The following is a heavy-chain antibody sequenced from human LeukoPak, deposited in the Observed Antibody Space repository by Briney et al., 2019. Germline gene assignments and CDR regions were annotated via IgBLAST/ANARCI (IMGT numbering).Heavy chain of an antibody. J-gene: IGHJ6*02. CDR1: GGSISSYY. Sequence: SETLSLTCTVSGGSISSYYWSWIRQPAGKGLEWIGRIYTSGSTNYNPSLKSRVTMSVDTSKNQFSLKLSSVTAADTAVYYCARDRITMVRGVIQTGYYYGMDVWGQGTTVTVSS. CDR3: ARDRITMVRGVIQTGYYYGMDV. CDR2: IYTSGST. V-gene: IGHV4-4*07. D-gene: IGHD3-10*01.